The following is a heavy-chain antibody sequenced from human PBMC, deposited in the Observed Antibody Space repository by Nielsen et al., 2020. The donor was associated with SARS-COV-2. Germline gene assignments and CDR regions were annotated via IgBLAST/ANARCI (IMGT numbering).Heavy chain of an antibody. CDR2: ISGSGGST. Sequence: GESLKISCAASGFTFSSYAMSWVRQAPGKGLEWVSAISGSGGSTYYADSVKGRFTISRDNSKNTLYLQMNSLRAEDTAVYYCAKDPRYCSGGSCQGWFDPWCQGTLVTVSS. J-gene: IGHJ5*02. CDR1: GFTFSSYA. V-gene: IGHV3-23*01. D-gene: IGHD2-15*01. CDR3: AKDPRYCSGGSCQGWFDP.